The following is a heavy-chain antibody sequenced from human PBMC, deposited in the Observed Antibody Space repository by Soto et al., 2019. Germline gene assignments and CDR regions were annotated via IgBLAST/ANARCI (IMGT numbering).Heavy chain of an antibody. CDR2: IKQGGSEK. D-gene: IGHD3-16*01. CDR3: VRDVGYDYVN. Sequence: EVQLVESGGGLVQPGGSLRLSCAASGFTFSSYWMSWVRQAPGKGLEWVANIKQGGSEKYYVDSVKGRFTISGDNAENSLYLQMNSLSAEDTAVYFCVRDVGYDYVNWGQGTLVTVSS. J-gene: IGHJ4*02. V-gene: IGHV3-7*01. CDR1: GFTFSSYW.